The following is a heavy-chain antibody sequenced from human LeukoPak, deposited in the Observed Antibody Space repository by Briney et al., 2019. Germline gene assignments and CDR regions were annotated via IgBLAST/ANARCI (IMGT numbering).Heavy chain of an antibody. D-gene: IGHD1-26*01. Sequence: PSETLSLTCTVSGGSISSYYWSWIRQPPGKGLEWIGSISPSGRAFYNPSLRSRVTVLVDTSNNHFSLKLSSVTAADTAVYYCARGPTESYNPDYWGQGTLVTVSS. V-gene: IGHV4-4*08. CDR2: ISPSGRA. J-gene: IGHJ4*02. CDR3: ARGPTESYNPDY. CDR1: GGSISSYY.